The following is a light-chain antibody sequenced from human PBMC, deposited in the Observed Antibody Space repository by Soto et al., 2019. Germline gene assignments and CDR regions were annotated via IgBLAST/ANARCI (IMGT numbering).Light chain of an antibody. Sequence: EIVLTQSTATLSLSPGERATLSCRASESVSSYLAWYQQKPGQAPRLLIYDASNRATGIPARFSGSGSGTDFTLTISSLEPEDFAVYYCQQRSNWPPVITFGQGTRLEIK. V-gene: IGKV3-11*01. CDR3: QQRSNWPPVIT. CDR2: DAS. J-gene: IGKJ5*01. CDR1: ESVSSY.